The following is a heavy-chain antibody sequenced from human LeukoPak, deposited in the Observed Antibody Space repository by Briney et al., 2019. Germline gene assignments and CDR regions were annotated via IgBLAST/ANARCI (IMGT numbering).Heavy chain of an antibody. V-gene: IGHV4-39*01. CDR1: GGSISSSSYY. CDR3: ASNSVVPAAIRWFDP. Sequence: SETLSLTCTVSGGSISSSSYYWGWIRQPPGKGLEWIGSIYYSGSTYYNPSLKSRVTISVDTSKNQFSLKLSSVTAADTAVYYCASNSVVPAAIRWFDPWGQGTLVTVSS. CDR2: IYYSGST. J-gene: IGHJ5*02. D-gene: IGHD2-2*01.